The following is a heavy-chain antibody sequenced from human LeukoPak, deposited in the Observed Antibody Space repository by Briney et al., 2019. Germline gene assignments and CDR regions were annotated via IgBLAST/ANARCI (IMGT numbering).Heavy chain of an antibody. J-gene: IGHJ4*02. CDR3: ARDRTIFGVVTLGY. D-gene: IGHD3-3*01. V-gene: IGHV3-33*08. CDR2: IWYDGSNK. CDR1: GSTFSSHA. Sequence: GGSLRLSWAASGSTFSSHAMSWVRQAPGKGLEWVAVIWYDGSNKYYADSVKGRFTISRDNSKNTLYLQMSSLRAEDTAVYYCARDRTIFGVVTLGYWGQGTLVTVSS.